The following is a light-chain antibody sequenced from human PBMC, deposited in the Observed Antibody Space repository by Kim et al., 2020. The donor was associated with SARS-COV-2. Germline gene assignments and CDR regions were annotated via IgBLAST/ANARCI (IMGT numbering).Light chain of an antibody. CDR2: GKH. Sequence: ALGLSLMITCQGYRLRSCYASWYQRKPRQATRLVISGKHRRPSGIPRRFSGSSSGNTSWLTIAGAQAEDETNYYCNSRDSSGNRLFGGGTQLTVL. CDR1: RLRSCY. CDR3: NSRDSSGNRL. V-gene: IGLV3-19*01. J-gene: IGLJ3*02.